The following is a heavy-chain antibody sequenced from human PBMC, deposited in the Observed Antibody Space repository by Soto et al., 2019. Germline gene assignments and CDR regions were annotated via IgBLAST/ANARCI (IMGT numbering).Heavy chain of an antibody. CDR3: ARDPEAYCGGDCYSPVDY. CDR2: ISYDGSNK. V-gene: IGHV3-30-3*01. CDR1: GFTFISYA. D-gene: IGHD2-21*02. Sequence: WGSLRLSCAASGFTFISYAIHFFRQAPGKGLEWVAVISYDGSNKYYADSVKGRFTISRDNSKNTLYLQMNSLRAEDTAVYYCARDPEAYCGGDCYSPVDYWGQGTLV. J-gene: IGHJ4*02.